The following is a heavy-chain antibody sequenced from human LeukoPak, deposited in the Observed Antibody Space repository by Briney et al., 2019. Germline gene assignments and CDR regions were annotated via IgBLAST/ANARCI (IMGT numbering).Heavy chain of an antibody. J-gene: IGHJ5*02. CDR1: GGSSSSYY. CDR3: ARQGKSDYDILNWFDP. V-gene: IGHV4-59*08. Sequence: SETLSLTCTVSGGSSSSYYWSWIRQPPGKGLEWIGYIFYSGNSNYNPSLKSRVTLSVDTSKNEFSLKLSSVTAADTAVYYCARQGKSDYDILNWFDPWGQGTLVTVSS. D-gene: IGHD3-9*01. CDR2: IFYSGNS.